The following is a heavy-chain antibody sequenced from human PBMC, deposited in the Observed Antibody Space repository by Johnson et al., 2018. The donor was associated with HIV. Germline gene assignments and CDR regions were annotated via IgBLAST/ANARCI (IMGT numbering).Heavy chain of an antibody. Sequence: QVQLVESGGGVVQPGGSLRLSCAASGFTFSSYGMHWVRQAPGKGLEWVALIRYDGSNKYYAESVKGRFTISRDNSKNTLYLQMNSLRAEDTAVYYCAKVGGTTILRDAFDIWGQGTMVTVSS. CDR3: AKVGGTTILRDAFDI. J-gene: IGHJ3*02. CDR1: GFTFSSYG. CDR2: IRYDGSNK. D-gene: IGHD1-1*01. V-gene: IGHV3-30*02.